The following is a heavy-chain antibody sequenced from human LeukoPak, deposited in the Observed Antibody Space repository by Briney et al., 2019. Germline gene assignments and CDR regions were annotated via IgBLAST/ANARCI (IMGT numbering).Heavy chain of an antibody. J-gene: IGHJ5*02. D-gene: IGHD3-22*01. V-gene: IGHV3-21*01. CDR3: ARTHSSGYYRRGNNWFDP. CDR1: GFTFSSYS. Sequence: GGSLRLSCVASGFTFSSYSMNWVRQAPGKGLEWVSSISSSSSYIYYADSVKGRFTISRDNAKNSLYLQMNSLRAEDTAVYYCARTHSSGYYRRGNNWFDPWGQGTLVTVSS. CDR2: ISSSSSYI.